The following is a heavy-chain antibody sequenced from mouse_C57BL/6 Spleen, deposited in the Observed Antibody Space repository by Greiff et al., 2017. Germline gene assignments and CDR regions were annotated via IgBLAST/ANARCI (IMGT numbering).Heavy chain of an antibody. CDR3: ARHGHDYDGYYFDY. Sequence: EVKLMESGGDLVKPGGSLKLSCAASGFTFSSYGMSWVRQTPDKRLEWVATISSGGSYTYYPDSVKGRFTISRDNAKNTLYLQMSSLKSEDTAMYYCARHGHDYDGYYFDYWGQGTTRTVSS. CDR1: GFTFSSYG. J-gene: IGHJ2*01. D-gene: IGHD2-4*01. CDR2: ISSGGSYT. V-gene: IGHV5-6*01.